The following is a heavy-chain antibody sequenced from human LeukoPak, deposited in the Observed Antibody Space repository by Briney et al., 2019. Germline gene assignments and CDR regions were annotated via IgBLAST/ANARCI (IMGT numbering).Heavy chain of an antibody. CDR2: ITSNGGTT. J-gene: IGHJ1*01. Sequence: KPGGSLRLSCAASGFTFSSYAMHWVRQAPGKGLEYVAAITSNGGTTHYANSVKGRFTISRDNSKNTLYLQMGSLRAEDMAVYYCASGYCSSTSCYFSFAYFQHWGQGTLVTVSS. V-gene: IGHV3-64*01. D-gene: IGHD2-2*03. CDR3: ASGYCSSTSCYFSFAYFQH. CDR1: GFTFSSYA.